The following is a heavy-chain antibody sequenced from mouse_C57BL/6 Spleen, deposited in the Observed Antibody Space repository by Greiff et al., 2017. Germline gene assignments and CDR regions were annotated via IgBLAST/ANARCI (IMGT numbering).Heavy chain of an antibody. V-gene: IGHV1-82*01. D-gene: IGHD2-4*01. J-gene: IGHJ2*01. Sequence: QVQLQQSGPELVKPGASVKISCKASGYAFSSSWMNWVKQRPGKGLEWIGRIYPGDGDTNYNGKFKGKATLTADKSSSTAYMQLSSPTSEDTAVYFCARFDYDDGFDYWGQGTTLTVSS. CDR1: GYAFSSSW. CDR3: ARFDYDDGFDY. CDR2: IYPGDGDT.